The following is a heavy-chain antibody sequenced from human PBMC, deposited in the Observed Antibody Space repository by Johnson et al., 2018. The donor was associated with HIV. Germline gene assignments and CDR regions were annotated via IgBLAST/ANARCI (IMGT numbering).Heavy chain of an antibody. CDR2: IYSGGST. D-gene: IGHD6-19*01. CDR1: GFTVSSNY. V-gene: IGHV3-66*03. CDR3: ARDNGAVAGPEGACDI. Sequence: EVQLLESGGGLIQPGGSLRLSCAASGFTVSSNYMSWVRQAPGKGLEWVSVIYSGGSTYYPDSVKGRFTISRDNSKNTLYLQMNSLRAEDTAVYYCARDNGAVAGPEGACDIWGQGTMVTVSS. J-gene: IGHJ3*02.